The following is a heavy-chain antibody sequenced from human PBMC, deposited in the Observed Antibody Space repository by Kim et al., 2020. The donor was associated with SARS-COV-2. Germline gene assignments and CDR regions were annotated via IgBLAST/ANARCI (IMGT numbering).Heavy chain of an antibody. D-gene: IGHD2-21*01. Sequence: GGSLRLSCAASGLSVTYNYMSWVRQAPGKALEWVSVIYDDGRTFYADSVKGRFIMSRDNYKNMLYFQMNSLTAEDTAVYYCARLIVIQSSTDYFDYWGQGTLVTVSS. V-gene: IGHV3-66*04. J-gene: IGHJ4*02. CDR3: ARLIVIQSSTDYFDY. CDR1: GLSVTYNY. CDR2: IYDDGRT.